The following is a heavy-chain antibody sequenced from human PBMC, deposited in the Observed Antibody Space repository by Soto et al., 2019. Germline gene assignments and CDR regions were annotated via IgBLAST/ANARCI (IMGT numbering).Heavy chain of an antibody. J-gene: IGHJ4*02. Sequence: TSETLSLTCTVSGVSISSSSYYWGLIRQPPGKGLEWVAGINWNGGSKGYADSVKGRFTISRDNAKSSLYLQMNNLRAEDTAFYFCARATQAYYDTSGYYSYVHGGQGAQVTGSS. CDR1: GVSISSSSYY. CDR2: INWNGGSK. V-gene: IGHV3-20*04. D-gene: IGHD3-22*01. CDR3: ARATQAYYDTSGYYSYVH.